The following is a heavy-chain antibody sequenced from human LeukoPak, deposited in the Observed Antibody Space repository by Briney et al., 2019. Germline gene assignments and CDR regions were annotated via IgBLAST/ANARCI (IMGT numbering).Heavy chain of an antibody. Sequence: PGGSLRLSCAASGFTFSNYGMHWVRQAPGKGLEWVAVVSSDGSIDYYADSLRGRFTVSRDNSKNTMFLQFNTLRPEDTAMYYCAREGMGTTFSAWFEPWGQGTLVTVPS. V-gene: IGHV3-30*03. CDR3: AREGMGTTFSAWFEP. CDR2: VSSDGSID. J-gene: IGHJ5*02. CDR1: GFTFSNYG. D-gene: IGHD1-7*01.